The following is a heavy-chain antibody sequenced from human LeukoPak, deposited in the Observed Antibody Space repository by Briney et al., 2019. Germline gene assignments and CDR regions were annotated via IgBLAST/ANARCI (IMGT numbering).Heavy chain of an antibody. CDR3: ARAGDKGSVDY. Sequence: PGGSLRLSCAASGFTFSGYWMSWVRQAPGKGLEWVANIKEDGSEEYYVDSVKGRFTISRDNAKNSLYLQMNSLRAEDTAVYYCARAGDKGSVDYWGQGTLVTVSS. CDR2: IKEDGSEE. V-gene: IGHV3-7*03. D-gene: IGHD7-27*01. CDR1: GFTFSGYW. J-gene: IGHJ4*02.